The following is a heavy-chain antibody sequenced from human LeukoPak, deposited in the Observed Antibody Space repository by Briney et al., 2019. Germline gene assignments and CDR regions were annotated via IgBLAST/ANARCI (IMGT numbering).Heavy chain of an antibody. J-gene: IGHJ4*02. V-gene: IGHV4-59*01. CDR2: IFYSGTT. CDR1: GGSISSYY. CDR3: ARGGWNKFDY. Sequence: SETLSLTCTVSGGSISSYYWSWIRQPPGKGLEWIGFIFYSGTTNYNPSLKSRVTISVDTSKNQFSLKLSSVTAADTAVYYCARGGWNKFDYWSQGTLVTVSS. D-gene: IGHD3-22*01.